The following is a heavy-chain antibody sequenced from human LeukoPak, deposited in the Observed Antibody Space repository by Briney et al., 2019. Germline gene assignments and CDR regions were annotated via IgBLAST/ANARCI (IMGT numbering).Heavy chain of an antibody. CDR3: AKVDSGSYYYFDY. D-gene: IGHD1-26*01. Sequence: GGSLRLSCAASGFTFSTYCMHWVRQAPGKGLEWVSLISGSGGSTYYADSVKGQFTISRDNSKDTLYLQMNSLRAEDTAVYYCAKVDSGSYYYFDYWGQGTLVTVSS. V-gene: IGHV3-23*01. CDR2: ISGSGGST. J-gene: IGHJ4*02. CDR1: GFTFSTYC.